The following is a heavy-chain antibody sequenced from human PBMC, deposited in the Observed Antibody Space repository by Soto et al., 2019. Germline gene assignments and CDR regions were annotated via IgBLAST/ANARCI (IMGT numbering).Heavy chain of an antibody. CDR3: TTDPSIAARPRWNY. Sequence: GGSLRLSCAASGFTFSNAWMSWVRQAPGKGLEWVGRIKSKTDGGTTDYAAPVKGRFTISRDDSKNTLYLQMNSLKTEDTAVYYCTTDPSIAARPRWNYWGQGTLVTV. D-gene: IGHD6-6*01. CDR2: IKSKTDGGTT. J-gene: IGHJ4*02. V-gene: IGHV3-15*01. CDR1: GFTFSNAW.